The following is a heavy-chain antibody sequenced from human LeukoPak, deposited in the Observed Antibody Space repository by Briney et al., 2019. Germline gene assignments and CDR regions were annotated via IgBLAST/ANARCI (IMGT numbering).Heavy chain of an antibody. V-gene: IGHV4-39*01. CDR3: ARTYYDFWSGYCY. J-gene: IGHJ4*02. CDR1: GGSISSSSYY. D-gene: IGHD3-3*01. CDR2: IYYSGST. Sequence: SETLPLTCTVSGGSISSSSYYWGWIRQPPGKGLEWIGSIYYSGSTYYNPSLKSRVTISVDTSKNQFSLKLSSVTAADTAVYYCARTYYDFWSGYCYWGQGTLVTVSS.